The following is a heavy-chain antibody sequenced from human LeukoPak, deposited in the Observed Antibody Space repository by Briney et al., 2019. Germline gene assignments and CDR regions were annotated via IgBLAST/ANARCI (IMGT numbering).Heavy chain of an antibody. V-gene: IGHV3-48*03. CDR3: ARGGSSGYHYNAFDI. Sequence: PGGSLRLSCAASGFTFSGYEMNWVRQAPGKGLEWVSYISISATTMYYADSVKGRFTISRDNSKTSLYLQMSSLRAEDTAVYYCARGGSSGYHYNAFDIWGQGTMVTASP. CDR1: GFTFSGYE. J-gene: IGHJ3*02. D-gene: IGHD3-22*01. CDR2: ISISATTM.